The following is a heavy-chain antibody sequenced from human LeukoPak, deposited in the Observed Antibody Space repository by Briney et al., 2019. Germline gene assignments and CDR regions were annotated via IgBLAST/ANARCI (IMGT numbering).Heavy chain of an antibody. D-gene: IGHD2-2*01. CDR3: ARADFIDAGPYLIGP. CDR2: INTKIGRT. CDR1: GYIFTDYY. J-gene: IGHJ5*02. Sequence: ASVRVSCKTSGYIFTDYYIHWVRQAPGQGLEWMGWINTKIGRTSSARKFQGRVTMTRDPSITTVYMDMAWLTSDDTASYFCARADFIDAGPYLIGPWGQGTLVTVSS. V-gene: IGHV1-2*02.